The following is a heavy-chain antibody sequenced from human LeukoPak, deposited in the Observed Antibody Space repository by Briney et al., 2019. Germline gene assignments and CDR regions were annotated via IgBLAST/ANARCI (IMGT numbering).Heavy chain of an antibody. CDR1: VFTFISNA. Sequence: GGSLRLSCAASVFTFISNAMSWVRQAPGKGLEWVSTISGNYGSTYYADSVKGRFTISIDNFKNTVFLRMNSLRAEDTAVYYYAKIALLRTACDAFDFWGQGTKVTVSS. J-gene: IGHJ3*01. V-gene: IGHV3-23*01. CDR3: AKIALLRTACDAFDF. D-gene: IGHD2-21*01. CDR2: ISGNYGST.